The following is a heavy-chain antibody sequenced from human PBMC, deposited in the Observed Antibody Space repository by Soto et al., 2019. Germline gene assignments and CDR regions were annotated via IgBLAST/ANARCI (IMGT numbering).Heavy chain of an antibody. D-gene: IGHD3-16*01. V-gene: IGHV3-23*01. CDR2: ISGSGRDT. CDR1: GFTFSNYA. Sequence: EGTLRRSGEASGFTFSNYARSWVRKAPGKGLEWVSGISGSGRDTYYADSVRGRLTISRDSAKNTLFLQMNSLRAEDAASYYCGKARLEEVGTFVECWGQDILVTTSS. CDR3: GKARLEEVGTFVEC. J-gene: IGHJ4*01.